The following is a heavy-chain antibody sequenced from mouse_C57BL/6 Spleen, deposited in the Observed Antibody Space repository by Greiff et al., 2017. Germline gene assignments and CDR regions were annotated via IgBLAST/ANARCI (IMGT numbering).Heavy chain of an antibody. Sequence: DVKLVESGGGLVKPGGSLKLSCAASGFTFSSYAMSWVRQTPGKRLEWVATISDGGSYTYYPDNVKGRFTISRDNAKNNLYLQMSHLKSEDTAMYYCARDLDDGYLDYWGQGTTLTVSS. V-gene: IGHV5-4*01. CDR1: GFTFSSYA. CDR2: ISDGGSYT. D-gene: IGHD2-3*01. CDR3: ARDLDDGYLDY. J-gene: IGHJ2*01.